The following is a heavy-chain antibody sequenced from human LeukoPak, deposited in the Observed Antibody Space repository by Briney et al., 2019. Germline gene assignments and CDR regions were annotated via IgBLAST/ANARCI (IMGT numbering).Heavy chain of an antibody. CDR2: INPDSGGT. Sequence: ASVKVSCKASGYTFTAYYMHWVRQAPGQGLEWMGWINPDSGGTNYAQKFQGRVTMTRDTSISTAYMELSSLRSDDTAVYYCARPGSSGWYQNDYWGQGTLVTVSS. D-gene: IGHD6-19*01. J-gene: IGHJ4*02. CDR1: GYTFTAYY. V-gene: IGHV1-2*02. CDR3: ARPGSSGWYQNDY.